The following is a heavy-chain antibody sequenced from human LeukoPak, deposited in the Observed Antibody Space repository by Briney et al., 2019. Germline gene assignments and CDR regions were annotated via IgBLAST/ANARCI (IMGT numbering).Heavy chain of an antibody. Sequence: SVKVSCKASGGTFSSYAISWVRQAPGQGLEWMGGIIPILGTANYAQKFQGRVAITTDESTSTAYTELSSLRSEDTAVYYCARDLRGYCSSTSCYHNWFDPWGQGTLVTVSS. CDR2: IIPILGTA. CDR1: GGTFSSYA. D-gene: IGHD2-2*01. V-gene: IGHV1-69*05. J-gene: IGHJ5*02. CDR3: ARDLRGYCSSTSCYHNWFDP.